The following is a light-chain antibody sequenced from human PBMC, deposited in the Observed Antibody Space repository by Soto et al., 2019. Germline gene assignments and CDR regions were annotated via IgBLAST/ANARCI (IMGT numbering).Light chain of an antibody. CDR2: RNN. CDR3: ASWDDSLSGRV. CDR1: TPNIGSNY. J-gene: IGLJ3*02. V-gene: IGLV1-47*01. Sequence: QSGLTQPPSASGTPGQRVIISCSGKTPNIGSNYVYWYRHLPGTAPQLLIYRNNQRPSGVPDRFSGSKSRTSASLAISGLRSEDEADYYCASWDDSLSGRVFGGGTKVTFL.